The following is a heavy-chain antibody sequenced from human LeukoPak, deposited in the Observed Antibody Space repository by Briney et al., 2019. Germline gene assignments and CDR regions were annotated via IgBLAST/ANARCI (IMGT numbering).Heavy chain of an antibody. Sequence: PGGSLRLSCEASGFTFSSCGMHWVRQAPGKGLEWVAYTRYDGSDKYYIDSVKGRFTIARDNSKKTLYLQMTSLRPDDTAVYFCAKDEGVGASYFYYWGQGTLVAVSS. D-gene: IGHD1-26*01. V-gene: IGHV3-30*02. J-gene: IGHJ4*02. CDR1: GFTFSSCG. CDR2: TRYDGSDK. CDR3: AKDEGVGASYFYY.